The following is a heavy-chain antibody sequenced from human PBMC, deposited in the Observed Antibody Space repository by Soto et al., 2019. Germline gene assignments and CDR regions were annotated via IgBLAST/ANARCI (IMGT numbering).Heavy chain of an antibody. CDR1: GFTFDDYA. CDR3: VKDLGD. CDR2: ISWNSGSI. V-gene: IGHV3-9*01. J-gene: IGHJ4*02. Sequence: EVPLVESGGGLVQPGRSLRLSCAASGFTFDDYAMHWVRQAPGKGLEWVSGISWNSGSIGYADSVKGRFTISRDNAKTSLFLQMNGLRTEDTAVYYCVKDLGDWGQGTLVTVSS.